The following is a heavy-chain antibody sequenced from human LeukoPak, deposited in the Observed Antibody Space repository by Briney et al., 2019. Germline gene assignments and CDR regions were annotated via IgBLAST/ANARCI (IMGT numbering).Heavy chain of an antibody. CDR2: IWYDGSNK. Sequence: PGGSLRLSCAASGFTFSSYGMHWVRQAPGKGLEWVAVIWYDGSNKYYADSVKGRFTISRDNSKNTPYLQMNSLRAEDTAVYYCARDKPTFTMPGDWGQGTLVTVSS. V-gene: IGHV3-33*01. CDR1: GFTFSSYG. CDR3: ARDKPTFTMPGD. J-gene: IGHJ4*02. D-gene: IGHD3-10*01.